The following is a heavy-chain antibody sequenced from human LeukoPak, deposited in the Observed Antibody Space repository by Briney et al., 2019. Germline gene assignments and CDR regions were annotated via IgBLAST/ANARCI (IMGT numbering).Heavy chain of an antibody. V-gene: IGHV1-8*01. CDR1: GYTFTNYD. D-gene: IGHD4-17*01. Sequence: ASVKVSCKASGYTFTNYDINWVRQATGQGLEWMGWMNPKSGYTGSAQKFQGRVTMTRTTSISTAYMELSSLTSEDTAIYYCARDTTVTTDDYNYYYALDVWGQGTTVTVSS. CDR2: MNPKSGYT. J-gene: IGHJ6*02. CDR3: ARDTTVTTDDYNYYYALDV.